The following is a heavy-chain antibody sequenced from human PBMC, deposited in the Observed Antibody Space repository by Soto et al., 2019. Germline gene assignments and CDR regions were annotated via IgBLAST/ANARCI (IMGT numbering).Heavy chain of an antibody. Sequence: PSETLSLTCPVPGGSISSYYWSWIRQPPGKGLEWIGYIYYSGSTNYNPSLKSRVTISVDTSKNQFSLKLSSVTAADTAVYYCARSDGRYWGQGTLVTVSS. CDR1: GGSISSYY. J-gene: IGHJ4*02. CDR3: ARSDGRY. CDR2: IYYSGST. V-gene: IGHV4-59*01.